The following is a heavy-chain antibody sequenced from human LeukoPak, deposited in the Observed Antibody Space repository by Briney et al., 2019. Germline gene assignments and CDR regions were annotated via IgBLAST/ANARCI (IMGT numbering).Heavy chain of an antibody. J-gene: IGHJ4*02. CDR2: INHDGSST. V-gene: IGHV3-74*01. Sequence: GGSLRLSCATSGFTFTTFWIHWVRQAPGKGLLWVSRINHDGSSTNYADSVKGRFTISRDNSKNTLYLQMSSLRAEDTAVYYCARGYYDSRGYLIDYWGQGTLVTISS. CDR1: GFTFTTFW. CDR3: ARGYYDSRGYLIDY. D-gene: IGHD3-22*01.